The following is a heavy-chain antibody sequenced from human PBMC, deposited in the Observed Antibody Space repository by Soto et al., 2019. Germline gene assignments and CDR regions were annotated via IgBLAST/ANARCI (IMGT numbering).Heavy chain of an antibody. CDR2: ISYDGSNK. Sequence: QVQLVESGGGVVQPGRSLRLSCAASGFTFSSYGMHWVRQAPGKGLEWVAVISYDGSNKYYADSVKGRFTISRDNSKNTLYLQMNSLRAEDTAVYYCAKGSWWELPLYYFDYWGPGTLVTVSS. D-gene: IGHD1-26*01. V-gene: IGHV3-30*18. CDR1: GFTFSSYG. CDR3: AKGSWWELPLYYFDY. J-gene: IGHJ4*02.